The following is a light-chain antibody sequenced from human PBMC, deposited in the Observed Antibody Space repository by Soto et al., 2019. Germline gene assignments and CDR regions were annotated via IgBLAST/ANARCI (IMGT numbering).Light chain of an antibody. CDR2: AAS. CDR3: QQSYSTPIT. V-gene: IGKV1-39*01. CDR1: QSISSY. J-gene: IGKJ5*01. Sequence: DIQMTQSPSSLSASVGDRVTITCRASQSISSYLNWYQQKPGKAPKLLIYAASSLQSGVPSRFSGSGSGTDFTLTISNLQPEDFATYYCQQSYSTPITFGQGKRQKIK.